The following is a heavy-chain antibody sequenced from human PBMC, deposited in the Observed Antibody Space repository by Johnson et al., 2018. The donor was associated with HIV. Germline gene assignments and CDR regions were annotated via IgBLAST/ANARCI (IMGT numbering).Heavy chain of an antibody. CDR3: ARVVGYKYGSAGDNDAFDI. CDR1: GFTVISNH. CDR2: ITWNGGST. Sequence: EVQLVESGGGLIQPGGSLRLSCVASGFTVISNHMSWVRQAPGKGLEWVSGITWNGGSTGYADSVKGRFTISRDNAKNSLYLQMNSLRAEDTALYYCARVVGYKYGSAGDNDAFDIWGQGTMVTVSS. D-gene: IGHD5-18*01. J-gene: IGHJ3*02. V-gene: IGHV3-20*04.